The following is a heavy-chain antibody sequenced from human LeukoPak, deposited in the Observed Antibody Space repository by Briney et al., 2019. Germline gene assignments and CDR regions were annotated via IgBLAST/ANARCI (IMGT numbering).Heavy chain of an antibody. CDR2: ISDDGNNK. Sequence: PGRSLRLSCAASGFTFSSYAMHWVRQTPDKGLEWVAVISDDGNNKYYADSVKGRFTISRDNSKNTLYLQMNSLRDEDTAVYYCARGRSPGLVVVPFDCWGLGTLVTVSS. D-gene: IGHD3-22*01. V-gene: IGHV3-30-3*01. CDR1: GFTFSSYA. CDR3: ARGRSPGLVVVPFDC. J-gene: IGHJ4*02.